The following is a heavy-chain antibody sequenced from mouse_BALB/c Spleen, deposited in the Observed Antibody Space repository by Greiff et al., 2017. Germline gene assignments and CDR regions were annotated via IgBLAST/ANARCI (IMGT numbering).Heavy chain of an antibody. J-gene: IGHJ4*01. V-gene: IGHV2-9*02. CDR1: GFSLTSYG. CDR3: ARDHYRYDVGGAMDY. D-gene: IGHD2-14*01. Sequence: QVQLQQSGPGLVAPSQSLSITCTVSGFSLTSYGVHWVRQPPGKGLEWLGVIWAGGSTNYNSALMSRLSISKDNSKSQVFLKMNSLQTDDTAMYYCARDHYRYDVGGAMDYWGQGTSVTVSS. CDR2: IWAGGST.